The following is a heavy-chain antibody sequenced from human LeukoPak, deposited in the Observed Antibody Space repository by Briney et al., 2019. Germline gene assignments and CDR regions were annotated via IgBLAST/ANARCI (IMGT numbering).Heavy chain of an antibody. Sequence: SVKVSCKASGGTFSSYAISWVRQAPGQGLEWMGGIIPIFGTANYAQKFQGRVTITADESTSTAYMELSSLRSEDTAVYYCASNYDYGDYRDAFDIWGQGTMVTVSS. CDR2: IIPIFGTA. J-gene: IGHJ3*02. CDR3: ASNYDYGDYRDAFDI. V-gene: IGHV1-69*13. CDR1: GGTFSSYA. D-gene: IGHD4-17*01.